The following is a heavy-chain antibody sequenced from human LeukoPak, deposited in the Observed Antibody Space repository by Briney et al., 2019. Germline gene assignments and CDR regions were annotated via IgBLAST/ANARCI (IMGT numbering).Heavy chain of an antibody. CDR2: ISRSSSYI. CDR3: ARGREGIAARWWVEEPRWYFFDP. J-gene: IGHJ5*02. V-gene: IGHV3-21*01. Sequence: PGGSLRLSCAASGFTFSSYTMNWARQAPGKGLEWVSSISRSSSYIYYADSVKGRFTISRDNAMNSLDLQMNSLRAEDTAVYYCARGREGIAARWWVEEPRWYFFDPWGQGTLVTVSS. CDR1: GFTFSSYT. D-gene: IGHD6-6*01.